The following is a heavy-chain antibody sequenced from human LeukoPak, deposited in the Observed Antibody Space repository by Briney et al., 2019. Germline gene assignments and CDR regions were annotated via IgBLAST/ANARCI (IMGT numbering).Heavy chain of an antibody. CDR3: AKDPHYYGSGIGYYYMDV. D-gene: IGHD3-10*01. Sequence: GGSLRLSCAASGFTFSSYGMHWVRQAPGKGLEWVAFIRYDGSNKYYADSVKGRFTISRDNSKNTLYLQMNSLRAEDTAVYYCAKDPHYYGSGIGYYYMDVWGKGTTVTVSS. CDR1: GFTFSSYG. CDR2: IRYDGSNK. V-gene: IGHV3-30*02. J-gene: IGHJ6*03.